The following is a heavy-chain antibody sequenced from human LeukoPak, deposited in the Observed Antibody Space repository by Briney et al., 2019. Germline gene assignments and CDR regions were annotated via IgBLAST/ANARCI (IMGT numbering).Heavy chain of an antibody. V-gene: IGHV3-21*01. CDR1: GFTFSSYG. Sequence: KPGGSLRLSCAASGFTFSSYGMNWVRQAPGKGLEWVSSISSSSSYIYYADSVKGRFTISRDNAKNSLYLQMNSLRAEDTAVYYCARMLTFGGVIADAPGGYWGQGTLVTVSS. D-gene: IGHD3-16*01. CDR3: ARMLTFGGVIADAPGGY. J-gene: IGHJ4*02. CDR2: ISSSSSYI.